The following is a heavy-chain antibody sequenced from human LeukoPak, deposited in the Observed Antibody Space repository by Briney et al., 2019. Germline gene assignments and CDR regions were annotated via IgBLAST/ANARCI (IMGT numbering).Heavy chain of an antibody. D-gene: IGHD2-2*01. V-gene: IGHV4-34*01. J-gene: IGHJ6*02. CDR3: ARQYCSSTSCYPRDGMDV. CDR1: GASLSGYY. Sequence: SETLSLTCAVYGASLSGYYWSWIRQPPGKGLEWIGEINHSGRTNYNPSLKSRVTISVDTSKNQFSLKLSSVTAADTAVYYCARQYCSSTSCYPRDGMDVWGQGTTVTVSS. CDR2: INHSGRT.